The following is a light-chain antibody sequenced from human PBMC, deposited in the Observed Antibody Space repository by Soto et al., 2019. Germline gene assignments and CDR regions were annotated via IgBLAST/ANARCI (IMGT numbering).Light chain of an antibody. CDR2: EVS. CDR3: CSYAGSSTFEWV. Sequence: QSALTQPASVSGSPGQSITISCTGTSSDVGSYNLVSWYQQHPGKAPKLMIYEVSKRPSGVSDRFSGSKSGNTASLTISGLQAEAEADYYCCSYAGSSTFEWVFGGGTKLTVL. CDR1: SSDVGSYNL. V-gene: IGLV2-23*02. J-gene: IGLJ3*02.